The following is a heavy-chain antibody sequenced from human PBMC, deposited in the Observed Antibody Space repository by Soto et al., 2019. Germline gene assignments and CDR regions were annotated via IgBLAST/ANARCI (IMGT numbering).Heavy chain of an antibody. J-gene: IGHJ5*02. CDR2: IYYSGST. Sequence: SETLSLTCTVSGVSISSGDYYLSWIRPPPGKGLEWIGYIYYSGSTYYNPSLKSRVTISVDTSKNQFSLKLSSVTAADTAVYYCARDKTYHYDRGGLNWFDPWGQGTLVTVSS. D-gene: IGHD3-22*01. V-gene: IGHV4-30-4*01. CDR1: GVSISSGDYY. CDR3: ARDKTYHYDRGGLNWFDP.